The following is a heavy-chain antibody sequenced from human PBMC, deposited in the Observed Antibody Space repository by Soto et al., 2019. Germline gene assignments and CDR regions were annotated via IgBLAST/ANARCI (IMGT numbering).Heavy chain of an antibody. J-gene: IGHJ4*02. D-gene: IGHD5-18*01. CDR3: ARHGYSYGIDY. CDR2: IIPIFGTA. CDR1: GGTFSSYA. V-gene: IGHV1-69*01. Sequence: QVQLVQSGAEVKKPGSSVKVSCKASGGTFSSYAISWVRQAPGQGLERMGWIIPIFGTANYAQKFQGRVTITADESTSTAYMELSSLRSEDTAVYYCARHGYSYGIDYWGQGTLVTVSS.